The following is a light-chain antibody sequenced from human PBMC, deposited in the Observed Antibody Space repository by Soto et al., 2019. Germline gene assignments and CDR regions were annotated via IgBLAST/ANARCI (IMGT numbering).Light chain of an antibody. CDR2: KAS. V-gene: IGKV1-5*03. CDR3: QHYYSYPYT. CDR1: QSLSSW. Sequence: DIQMTQSPSTLSASVGDRVTITCRASQSLSSWLAWYQQKPGKAPKLLIFKASSLESGVPSRFSGSGSGTEFTLTISSLQPDDFATYYCQHYYSYPYTFGQGTKLEIK. J-gene: IGKJ2*01.